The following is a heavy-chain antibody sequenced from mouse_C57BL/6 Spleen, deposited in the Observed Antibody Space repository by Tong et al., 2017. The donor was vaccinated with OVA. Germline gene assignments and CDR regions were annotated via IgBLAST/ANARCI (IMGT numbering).Heavy chain of an antibody. Sequence: EVQLQESGGGLVKPGGSLKLSCASSGFTFSSYAMSWVRQTPEKRLEWVATISDGGSYTYYPDNVKGRFTISRDNAKNNLYLQMSHLKSEDTAMYYCARRGYLDVWGTGTTVTVSS. CDR3: ARRGYLDV. J-gene: IGHJ1*03. V-gene: IGHV5-4*01. CDR2: ISDGGSYT. CDR1: GFTFSSYA.